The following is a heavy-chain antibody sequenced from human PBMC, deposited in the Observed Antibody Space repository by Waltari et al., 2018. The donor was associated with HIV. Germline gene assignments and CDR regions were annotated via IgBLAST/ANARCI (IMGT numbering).Heavy chain of an antibody. CDR1: GYTFTSYY. CDR2: IDPTTGTT. Sequence: QVRLVQSGAEVKKPGASVRVSCKASGYTFTSYYIHWVRQAPGQGLEWMGRIDPTTGTTSYSQRFQDRVTMTRDTPITTSYMELSRLRNDDMATYYCGRTSIVPSDGSVDVWGQGTTVIVSS. CDR3: GRTSIVPSDGSVDV. V-gene: IGHV1-2*06. J-gene: IGHJ6*02. D-gene: IGHD2-21*01.